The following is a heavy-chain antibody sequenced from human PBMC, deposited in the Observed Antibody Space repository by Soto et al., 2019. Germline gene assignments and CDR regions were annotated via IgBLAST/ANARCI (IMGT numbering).Heavy chain of an antibody. J-gene: IGHJ4*02. Sequence: GASVKVSCKASGYTFTAYAMHWVRQAPGQRLEWMGWINAGNGNTKYSQKFQGRVTITRDTSASTAYMELSSLRSEDTAAYYCARAVAVPPDFDYWRQGTLVPVSS. CDR2: INAGNGNT. CDR3: ARAVAVPPDFDY. D-gene: IGHD6-19*01. CDR1: GYTFTAYA. V-gene: IGHV1-3*01.